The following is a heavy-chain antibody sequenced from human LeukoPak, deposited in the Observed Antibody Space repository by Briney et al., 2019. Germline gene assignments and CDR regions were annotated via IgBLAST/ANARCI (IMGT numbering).Heavy chain of an antibody. CDR3: ARRSARWELLREPHAEYFQH. CDR2: IYYSGST. V-gene: IGHV4-39*01. CDR1: GGSISSSSYY. J-gene: IGHJ1*01. D-gene: IGHD1-26*01. Sequence: SETLSLTCTVSGGSISSSSYYWGWIRQPPGKGLGWIGGIYYSGSTYYNPSLKSRVTISVDTSKNQFSLKLSSVTAADTAVYYCARRSARWELLREPHAEYFQHWGQGTLVTVSS.